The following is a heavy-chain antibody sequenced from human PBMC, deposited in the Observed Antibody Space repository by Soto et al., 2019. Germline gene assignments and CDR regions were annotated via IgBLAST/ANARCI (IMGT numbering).Heavy chain of an antibody. D-gene: IGHD3-22*01. CDR3: ARVSSDGYYYDSSGYRDFDY. CDR2: MNPNSGNT. V-gene: IGHV1-8*01. J-gene: IGHJ4*02. Sequence: ASVNVSCKASGYTFTSYYINWVRQATGQGREWMGGMNPNSGNTGYAQKFQGRVTMTRNTSISAAYMELSSLRSEDTAVYYCARVSSDGYYYDSSGYRDFDYWGQGTLVTVSS. CDR1: GYTFTSYY.